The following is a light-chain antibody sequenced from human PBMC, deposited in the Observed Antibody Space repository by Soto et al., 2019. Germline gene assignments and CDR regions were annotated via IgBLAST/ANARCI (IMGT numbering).Light chain of an antibody. V-gene: IGKV3-20*01. CDR1: QSVSSSF. J-gene: IGKJ2*01. CDR2: GAS. CDR3: QHSDSSPYT. Sequence: EIVLTQSPGTLSLSPGERATLSCRASQSVSSSFLAWYQQKPGQAPRLLIYGASSRATGIPDRFSGSGSGTDFTLTISRLEPEDFAVYYCQHSDSSPYTFGQGTKLEIK.